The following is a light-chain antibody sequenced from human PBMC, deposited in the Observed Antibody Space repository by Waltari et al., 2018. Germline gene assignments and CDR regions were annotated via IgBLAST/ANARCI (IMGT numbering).Light chain of an antibody. Sequence: DIQMTQSPSTLSASVGDRVTITCRASQSISSWLAWYQHKPGKAPKHLIYKASSLESGVPSRFSGSGSGTEFTLTISSLQPDDFATYYCQQYNSYPWTFGQGTKVEIK. CDR3: QQYNSYPWT. CDR1: QSISSW. CDR2: KAS. J-gene: IGKJ1*01. V-gene: IGKV1-5*03.